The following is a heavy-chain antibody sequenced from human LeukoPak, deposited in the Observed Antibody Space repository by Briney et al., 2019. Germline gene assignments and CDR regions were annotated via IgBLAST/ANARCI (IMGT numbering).Heavy chain of an antibody. Sequence: ASVKVSCKASGYTFTSYYMHWVRQAPGQGLEWMGIINPSGGSTSYAQKFQGRVTMTRDMSTSTVYMELRSLRYDDTAVYYCARDMRRSRARWENLGFDPWGQGTQVTVSS. V-gene: IGHV1-46*01. CDR3: ARDMRRSRARWENLGFDP. CDR2: INPSGGST. D-gene: IGHD1-26*01. CDR1: GYTFTSYY. J-gene: IGHJ5*02.